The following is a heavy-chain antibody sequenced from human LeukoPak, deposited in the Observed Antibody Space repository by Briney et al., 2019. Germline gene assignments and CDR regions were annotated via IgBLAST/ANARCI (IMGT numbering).Heavy chain of an antibody. CDR3: ARLDGYYDSSGYYY. J-gene: IGHJ4*02. D-gene: IGHD3-22*01. CDR1: GGSISGSSYF. Sequence: SETLSLTCTVSGGSISGSSYFWGWIRQPPGKGLEWIGSIYYSGSTYYNPSLKSRVTISVDTSKNQFSLKLSSVTAADTAVYYCARLDGYYDSSGYYYWGQGTLVTVSS. V-gene: IGHV4-39*01. CDR2: IYYSGST.